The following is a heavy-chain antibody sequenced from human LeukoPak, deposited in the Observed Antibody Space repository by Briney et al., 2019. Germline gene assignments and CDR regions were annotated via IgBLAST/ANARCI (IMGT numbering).Heavy chain of an antibody. CDR1: GFTFTNYN. V-gene: IGHV3-23*01. Sequence: GGSLRLSCAASGFTFTNYNKNWVRQAPGKGLEWVSAISSTGGTAYYADSVKGRFTISRDNSKNTLYLQMNSLRAEDTAVYYCARDRGASGAFDIWGQGTMVTVSS. D-gene: IGHD1-14*01. CDR2: ISSTGGTA. CDR3: ARDRGASGAFDI. J-gene: IGHJ3*02.